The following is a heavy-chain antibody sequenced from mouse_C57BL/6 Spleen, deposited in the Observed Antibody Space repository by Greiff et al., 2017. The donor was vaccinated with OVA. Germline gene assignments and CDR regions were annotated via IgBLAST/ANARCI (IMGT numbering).Heavy chain of an antibody. Sequence: EVQRVESEGGLVQPGSSMKLSCTASGFTFSDYYMAWVRQVPEKGLEWVANINYDGSSTYYLDSLQSRFIISRDNAKDILYMQMRSLKSEDTATYYCAREGGLGGFAYWGQGTLVTVSA. CDR3: AREGGLGGFAY. CDR1: GFTFSDYY. J-gene: IGHJ3*01. V-gene: IGHV5-16*01. D-gene: IGHD1-1*02. CDR2: INYDGSST.